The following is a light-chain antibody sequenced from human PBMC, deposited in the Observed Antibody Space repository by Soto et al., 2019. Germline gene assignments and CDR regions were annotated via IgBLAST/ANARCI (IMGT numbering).Light chain of an antibody. CDR2: DAS. Sequence: AIQLTQSPSSLSASVGDRVTITRRASQDISSALAWYQQKPGKAPALLIYDASTLESGVPSRFSGSGSGTDFTLTINSLQPEDFSTYYCQQFNRFPLSFGGGTKVEIK. J-gene: IGKJ4*01. CDR1: QDISSA. CDR3: QQFNRFPLS. V-gene: IGKV1-13*02.